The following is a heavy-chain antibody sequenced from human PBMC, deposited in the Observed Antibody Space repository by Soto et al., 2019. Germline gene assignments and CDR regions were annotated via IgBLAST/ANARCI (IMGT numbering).Heavy chain of an antibody. V-gene: IGHV1-69*06. CDR3: ARDRANIVVVPHYYYGMDV. D-gene: IGHD2-2*01. Sequence: QVQLVQSGAEVKKPGSSVKVSCKASGGTFSSYAISWVRQAPGQGLEWMGGIIPIFGTANYAQKFQGRVTITADKSTSTAYMELSSLRSEDTAVYYCARDRANIVVVPHYYYGMDVWGQGTTVTVSS. J-gene: IGHJ6*02. CDR2: IIPIFGTA. CDR1: GGTFSSYA.